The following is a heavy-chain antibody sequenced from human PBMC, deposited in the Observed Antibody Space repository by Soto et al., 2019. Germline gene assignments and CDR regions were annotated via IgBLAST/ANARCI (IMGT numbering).Heavy chain of an antibody. Sequence: PGGSLRLSCAASGFTFSGSAMHWVRQASGKGLEWVGRIRSKANSYATAYAASVKGRFTISRDDSKNTAYLQMNSLKTEDTAVYYFTRERVVVAATSGYSYGSGYYYGMDVWGQGTTVTVSS. CDR2: IRSKANSYAT. CDR1: GFTFSGSA. J-gene: IGHJ6*02. D-gene: IGHD2-15*01. CDR3: TRERVVVAATSGYSYGSGYYYGMDV. V-gene: IGHV3-73*01.